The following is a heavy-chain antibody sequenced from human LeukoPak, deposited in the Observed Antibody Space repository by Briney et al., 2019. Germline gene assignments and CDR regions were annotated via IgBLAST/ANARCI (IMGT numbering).Heavy chain of an antibody. CDR3: ARADITIFGVVTQGAFDI. D-gene: IGHD3-3*01. CDR1: GGSISSYY. J-gene: IGHJ3*02. CDR2: IYTSGSI. Sequence: QSSETLSLTCTVSGGSISSYYWSWIRQPAGKGLEWIGRIYTSGSINYNPSLKSRVTMSVDTSKNQFSLKLSSVTAADTAVYYCARADITIFGVVTQGAFDIWGQGTMVTVSS. V-gene: IGHV4-4*07.